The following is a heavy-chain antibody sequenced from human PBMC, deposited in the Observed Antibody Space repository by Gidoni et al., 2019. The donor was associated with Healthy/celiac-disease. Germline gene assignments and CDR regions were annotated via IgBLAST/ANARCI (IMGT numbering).Heavy chain of an antibody. CDR1: GFTFSSYA. CDR2: ISGSGGST. CDR3: AKASTMIVVVTPPDY. J-gene: IGHJ4*02. D-gene: IGHD3-22*01. V-gene: IGHV3-23*01. Sequence: EVQLLESGGGLVQPGGSLRLSWAASGFTFSSYAMSWVRQAPGKGLEWVSAISGSGGSTYSADSVKGRFTIARDNSKNTLYLQMNSLRAEDTAVYYCAKASTMIVVVTPPDYWGQGTLVTVSS.